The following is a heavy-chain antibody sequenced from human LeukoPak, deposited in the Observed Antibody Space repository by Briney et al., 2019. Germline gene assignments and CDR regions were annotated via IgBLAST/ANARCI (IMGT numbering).Heavy chain of an antibody. D-gene: IGHD3-16*01. J-gene: IGHJ4*02. CDR1: GVYISSGGYY. CDR3: ARVLGRHEGIDY. V-gene: IGHV4-31*03. Sequence: SEPLSLTCTVSGVYISSGGYYWSWTRQHPGKGLEWIGHIYYRGSTYYNPPLKSRVTISVDTSKMQFSLKLSAVTAADTAVYYCARVLGRHEGIDYWGQGTLVTVSS. CDR2: IYYRGST.